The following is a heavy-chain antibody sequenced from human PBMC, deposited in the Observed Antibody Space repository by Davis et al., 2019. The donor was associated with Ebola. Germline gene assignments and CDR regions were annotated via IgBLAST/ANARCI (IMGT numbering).Heavy chain of an antibody. CDR2: TNEDGTIT. V-gene: IGHV3-74*01. D-gene: IGHD2-21*01. CDR1: GFTFSTYW. Sequence: HTGGSLRLSCAASGFTFSTYWMHWVRQIPGKGLVWASRTNEDGTITNYADSVRGRFTISRDNAKNTLYLQMNSLRAEDTAIYYCSRDLCGMDDYWGPGTLVTVSS. CDR3: SRDLCGMDDY. J-gene: IGHJ4*02.